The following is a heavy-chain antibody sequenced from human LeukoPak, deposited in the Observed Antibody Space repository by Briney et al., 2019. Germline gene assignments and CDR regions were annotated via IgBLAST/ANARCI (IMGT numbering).Heavy chain of an antibody. D-gene: IGHD3-22*01. CDR3: ARAPSMIVVADAFDI. CDR1: GFTFSSYA. V-gene: IGHV3-30*04. J-gene: IGHJ3*02. CDR2: ISYDGSNK. Sequence: GGSLRLSCAASGFTFSSYAMHWVRQAPGKGLEWVAVISYDGSNKYYADSVKGRFTISRDNSKNTLYLQMNSLRAEDTAVYYCARAPSMIVVADAFDIWGQGTMVTVSS.